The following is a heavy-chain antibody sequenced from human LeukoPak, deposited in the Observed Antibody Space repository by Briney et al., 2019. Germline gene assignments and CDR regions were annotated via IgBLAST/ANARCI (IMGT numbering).Heavy chain of an antibody. V-gene: IGHV3-23*01. Sequence: GGSLRLSCAASGFTFSSYAMSWVRQSPGKGLEWVSAIRGSGGSTYYADPVKGGFTISRDNAKNSLYLQMNSLRAEDTAVYYCARRAPEDAFDIWGQGTMVTVSS. CDR2: IRGSGGST. J-gene: IGHJ3*02. CDR1: GFTFSSYA. CDR3: ARRAPEDAFDI.